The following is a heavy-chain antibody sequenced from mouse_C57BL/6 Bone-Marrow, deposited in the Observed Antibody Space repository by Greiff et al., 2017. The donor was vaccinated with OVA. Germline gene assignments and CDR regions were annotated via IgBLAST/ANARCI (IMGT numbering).Heavy chain of an antibody. CDR1: GYTFTSYW. D-gene: IGHD2-4*01. CDR3: ARRDYYDYAWFAY. Sequence: VQLQQPGAELVKPGASVKLSCKASGYTFTSYWMHWVKQRPGRGLEWLGRIDPNSGGTKYNEKFKSKATLTVDKPSSTAYMQLSSLTSEDSAVYYCARRDYYDYAWFAYWGQGTLGTVSA. V-gene: IGHV1-72*01. CDR2: IDPNSGGT. J-gene: IGHJ3*01.